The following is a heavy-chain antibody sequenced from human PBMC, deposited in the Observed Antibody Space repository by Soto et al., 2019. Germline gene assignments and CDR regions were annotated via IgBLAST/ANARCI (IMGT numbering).Heavy chain of an antibody. CDR2: IYYSGST. CDR3: ARQGGYCSSTSCYGGDAFDI. Sequence: QLQLQESGPGLVKPSETLSLTCTVSGGSISSSSYYWGWIRQPPGKGLEWIGSIYYSGSTYYNPSLKSRVTLSVDTSKNQFSLKLSSVTAADTAVYYCARQGGYCSSTSCYGGDAFDIWGQGTMVTVSS. CDR1: GGSISSSSYY. D-gene: IGHD2-2*01. J-gene: IGHJ3*02. V-gene: IGHV4-39*01.